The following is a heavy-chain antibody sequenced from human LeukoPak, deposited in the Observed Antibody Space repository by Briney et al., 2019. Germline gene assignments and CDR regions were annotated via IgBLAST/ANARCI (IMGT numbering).Heavy chain of an antibody. D-gene: IGHD2-2*01. CDR1: GGSFSDYY. Sequence: SETLSLTCAVYGGSFSDYYWSWIRQPPGKGLEWIGEINHSGSTNYNPSLKSRVTISVDTSKNQFSLKLSSVSAADTAVYYCASEGYCSTISCYDNWFDPGGQGTLVTVSS. J-gene: IGHJ5*02. CDR3: ASEGYCSTISCYDNWFDP. CDR2: INHSGST. V-gene: IGHV4-34*01.